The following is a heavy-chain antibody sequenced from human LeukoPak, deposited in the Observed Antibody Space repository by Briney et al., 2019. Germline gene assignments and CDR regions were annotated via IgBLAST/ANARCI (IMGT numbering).Heavy chain of an antibody. CDR2: IYPGDSDT. CDR1: GYSFTSYW. Sequence: GESLKISCKGSGYSFTSYWIGWVRQMPGKGLEWMGIIYPGDSDTRYSPSFQGQVTISADKSISTAYLQWSSLKASDTAMYYCARPHSDFWSGPLSDAFDIWGQGTMVTVSS. J-gene: IGHJ3*02. D-gene: IGHD3-3*01. V-gene: IGHV5-51*01. CDR3: ARPHSDFWSGPLSDAFDI.